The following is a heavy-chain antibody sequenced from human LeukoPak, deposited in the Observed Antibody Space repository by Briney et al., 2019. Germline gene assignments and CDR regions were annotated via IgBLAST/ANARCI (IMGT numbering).Heavy chain of an antibody. D-gene: IGHD3-22*01. CDR2: SYYSGST. CDR3: ARDRKDDSSGYGLFDY. Sequence: PSETLSLTCTVSGGSISSGGYYWSWIRQHPGKGLEWIVYSYYSGSTYYNPSLKSRVTISVDTSKTQFSLKLSSVTAADTAVYYWARDRKDDSSGYGLFDYWGQGTLVTVSS. V-gene: IGHV4-31*03. CDR1: GGSISSGGYY. J-gene: IGHJ4*02.